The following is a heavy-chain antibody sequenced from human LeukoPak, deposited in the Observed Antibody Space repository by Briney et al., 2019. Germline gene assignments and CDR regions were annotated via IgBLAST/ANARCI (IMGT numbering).Heavy chain of an antibody. CDR3: ARGYDFWSGYQIDY. V-gene: IGHV1-18*01. CDR1: GYTFTSYG. D-gene: IGHD3-3*01. Sequence: GASVKVSCKASGYTFTSYGISWVRQAPGQGLEWMGWINPNSGGTNYAQKFQGRVTITRDTSASTAYMELSSLRSDDTAVYYCARGYDFWSGYQIDYWGQGTLVTVSS. CDR2: INPNSGGT. J-gene: IGHJ4*02.